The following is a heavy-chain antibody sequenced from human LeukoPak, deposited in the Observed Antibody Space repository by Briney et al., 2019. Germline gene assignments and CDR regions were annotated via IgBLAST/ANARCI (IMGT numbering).Heavy chain of an antibody. V-gene: IGHV3-7*01. CDR1: GFTFSSYE. D-gene: IGHD3-3*01. J-gene: IGHJ4*02. CDR3: ARDKRVAPGLDY. CDR2: IKQDGSEK. Sequence: PGGSLRLSCAASGFTFSSYEMNWVRQAPGKGLEWVANIKQDGSEKYYVDSVKGRFTISRDNAKNSLYLQMNSLRAEDTAVYYCARDKRVAPGLDYWGQGTLVTVSS.